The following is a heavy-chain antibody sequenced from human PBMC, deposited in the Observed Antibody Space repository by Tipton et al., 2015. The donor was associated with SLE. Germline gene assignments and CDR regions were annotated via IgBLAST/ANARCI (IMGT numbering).Heavy chain of an antibody. CDR2: INHSGST. Sequence: TLSLTCAVHGGSFSGYYWSWIRQPPGKGLEWIGEINHSGSTNYNPSLKSRVTISVDTSKNQFSLKLSSVTAADTAVYYCARGGGYFDLWGRGTLVTVSS. CDR1: GGSFSGYY. J-gene: IGHJ2*01. D-gene: IGHD3-10*01. CDR3: ARGGGYFDL. V-gene: IGHV4-34*01.